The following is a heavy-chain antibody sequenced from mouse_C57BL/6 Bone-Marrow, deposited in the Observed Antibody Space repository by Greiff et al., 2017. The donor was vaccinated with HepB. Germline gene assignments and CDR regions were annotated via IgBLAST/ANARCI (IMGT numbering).Heavy chain of an antibody. J-gene: IGHJ2*01. Sequence: DVKLQESGEGLVKPGGSLKLSCAASGFTFSSYAMSWVRQTPEKRLEWVAYISSGGDYIYYADTVKGRFTISRDNARNTLYLQMSSLKSEDTAMYYCTRGGITFDYWGQGTTLTVSS. D-gene: IGHD1-1*01. CDR3: TRGGITFDY. V-gene: IGHV5-9-1*02. CDR2: ISSGGDYI. CDR1: GFTFSSYA.